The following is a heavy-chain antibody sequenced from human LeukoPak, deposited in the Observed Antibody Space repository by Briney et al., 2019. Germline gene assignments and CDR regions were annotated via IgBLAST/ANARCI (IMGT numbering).Heavy chain of an antibody. CDR1: GGSITSGSYS. CDR2: ISATGST. Sequence: PSETLSLTCTVSGGSITSGSYSWSWIRQPAGKGLEWIGRISATGSTYFNPSLESRVTISLDTSKNQFSLTLTSVTAADTAVYYCARARYCSGGSCYPGAFDIWGQGTMVTVSS. V-gene: IGHV4-61*02. CDR3: ARARYCSGGSCYPGAFDI. J-gene: IGHJ3*02. D-gene: IGHD2-15*01.